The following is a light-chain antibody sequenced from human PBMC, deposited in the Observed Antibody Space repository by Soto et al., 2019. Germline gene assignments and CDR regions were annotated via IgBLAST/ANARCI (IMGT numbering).Light chain of an antibody. CDR1: SSNIGAGYD. Sequence: QPVLTQPPSVSGAPGQRVPISCTGSSSNIGAGYDVHWYQQLPGTAPKLLIYGNSNRPSGVPDRFSGSKSGTSASLAITGLDSEGEEYYNCRSYQISLGGWVYGGGTKRAV. V-gene: IGLV1-40*01. CDR3: RSYQISLGGWV. J-gene: IGLJ3*02. CDR2: GNS.